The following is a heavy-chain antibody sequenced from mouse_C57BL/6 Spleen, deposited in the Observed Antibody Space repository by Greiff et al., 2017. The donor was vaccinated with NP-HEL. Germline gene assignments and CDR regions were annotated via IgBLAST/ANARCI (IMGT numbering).Heavy chain of an antibody. CDR1: GYTFTSYW. CDR2: INPSNGGT. J-gene: IGHJ2*01. Sequence: QVQLQQPGTELVKPGASVKPSCKASGYTFTSYWMHWVKQRPGQGLEWIGNINPSNGGTNYNEKFKSKATLTVDKSSSTAYMQLSSLTSEDSAVYYCARTPITTVVVPYYFDYWGQGTTLTVSS. V-gene: IGHV1-53*01. CDR3: ARTPITTVVVPYYFDY. D-gene: IGHD1-1*01.